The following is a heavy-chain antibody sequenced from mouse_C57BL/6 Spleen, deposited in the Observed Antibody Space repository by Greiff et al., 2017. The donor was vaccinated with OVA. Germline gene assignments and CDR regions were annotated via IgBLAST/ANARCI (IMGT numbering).Heavy chain of an antibody. Sequence: VQLQQSGPELMKPGASVKLSCKASGYTFTGYWIEWVKQSPGHGLEWIGEIIPGSGSTNYNEKFKGKATFTVDTSSNTAYMQLSSLTTEDAAIYYCARRADYSNPWFAYWGQGTLVTVSA. CDR2: IIPGSGST. CDR1: GYTFTGYW. D-gene: IGHD2-5*01. J-gene: IGHJ3*01. CDR3: ARRADYSNPWFAY. V-gene: IGHV1-9*01.